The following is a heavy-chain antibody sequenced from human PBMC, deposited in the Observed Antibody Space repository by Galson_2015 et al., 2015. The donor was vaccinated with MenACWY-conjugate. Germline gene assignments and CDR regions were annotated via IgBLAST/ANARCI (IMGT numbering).Heavy chain of an antibody. CDR2: INTNTGNP. D-gene: IGHD4-17*01. Sequence: FTSYAMNWVRQAPGQGLEWMGWINTNTGNPTYAQGFTGRFVFSLDTSVSTAYLQISSLKAEDTAVYYCARGGVTTYVSSYGMDVWGQGTTVTVSS. V-gene: IGHV7-4-1*02. CDR3: ARGGVTTYVSSYGMDV. J-gene: IGHJ6*02. CDR1: FTSYA.